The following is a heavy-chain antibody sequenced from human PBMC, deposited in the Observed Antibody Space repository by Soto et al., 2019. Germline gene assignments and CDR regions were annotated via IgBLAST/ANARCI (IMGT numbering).Heavy chain of an antibody. CDR1: RFTCSSYA. V-gene: IGHV3-23*01. CDR2: ISGSGGST. CDR3: AKALGDYYDSSGYYFYFDY. D-gene: IGHD3-22*01. Sequence: WGSLRLSCADSRFTCSSYAMSWVRQAPGKGLDWVSAISGSGGSTYYADSVKGRFTISRDNSKNTLYLQMNSLRAEDTAVYYCAKALGDYYDSSGYYFYFDYWGQGTLVTVSS. J-gene: IGHJ4*02.